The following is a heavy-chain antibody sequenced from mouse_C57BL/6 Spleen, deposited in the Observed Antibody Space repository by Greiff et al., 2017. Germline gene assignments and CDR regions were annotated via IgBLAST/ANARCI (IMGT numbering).Heavy chain of an antibody. CDR2: IDPSDSYT. Sequence: QVQLQQPGAELVRPGTSVKLSCKASGYTFTSYWMHWVKQRPGQGLEWIGVIDPSDSYTNYNQKFKGKATLTVDPSSSTAYMQLSSLTSEDSAVYDCARGGGGGSSDYWGQGTTLTVSS. V-gene: IGHV1-59*01. D-gene: IGHD1-1*01. CDR3: ARGGGGGSSDY. CDR1: GYTFTSYW. J-gene: IGHJ2*01.